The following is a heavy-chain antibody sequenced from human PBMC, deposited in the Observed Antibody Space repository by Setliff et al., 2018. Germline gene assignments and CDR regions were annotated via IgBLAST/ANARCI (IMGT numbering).Heavy chain of an antibody. CDR1: GFTFSSYA. Sequence: PGGSLRLSCVASGFTFSSYAMSWVRQAPGKGLEGVSGISGPGGSTYYADSVKGRFTISRDNSKNTLYLQMNSLRAEETAVYYCARGGVTNYYDSSGIPDAFDIWGQGTMVTVSS. CDR3: ARGGVTNYYDSSGIPDAFDI. V-gene: IGHV3-23*01. CDR2: ISGPGGST. J-gene: IGHJ3*02. D-gene: IGHD3-22*01.